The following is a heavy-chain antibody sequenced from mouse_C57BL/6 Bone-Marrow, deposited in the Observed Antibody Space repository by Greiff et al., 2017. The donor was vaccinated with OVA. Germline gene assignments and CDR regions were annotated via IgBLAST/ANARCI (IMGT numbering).Heavy chain of an antibody. CDR1: GFTFSDYG. CDR3: ARGAYPYYFDD. CDR2: ISNLAYSI. Sequence: EVKLVESGGGLVQPGGSLKLSCAASGFTFSDYGMAWVRQAPRKGLEWVAFISNLAYSIYYADTVTGRFTLSRENAKNTLYLEMSSLRSEDTAMYYCARGAYPYYFDDWGQGTTLTVSS. J-gene: IGHJ2*01. V-gene: IGHV5-15*01.